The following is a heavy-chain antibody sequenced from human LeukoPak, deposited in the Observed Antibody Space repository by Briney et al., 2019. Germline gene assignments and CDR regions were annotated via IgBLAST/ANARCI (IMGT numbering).Heavy chain of an antibody. CDR1: GGTFSSYA. D-gene: IGHD1-26*01. J-gene: IGHJ4*02. CDR2: IIPIFGTA. V-gene: IGHV1-69*06. CDR3: ARGKTEWELLGLGPDY. Sequence: GSSVKVSCKASGGTFSSYAISWVRQAPGQGLEWMGGIIPIFGTANYAQKFQGRVTITADKSTSTAYMELSSLRSEDTAVYYCARGKTEWELLGLGPDYWGQGTLVTVSS.